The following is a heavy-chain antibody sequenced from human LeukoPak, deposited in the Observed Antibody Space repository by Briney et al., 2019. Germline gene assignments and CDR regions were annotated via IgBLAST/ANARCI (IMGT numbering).Heavy chain of an antibody. Sequence: GASVNVSCKASGYTFTGYYMHWVRQAPGQGLEGMGWINPNSGGTDYAQKFQGWVTMNRDTSMSTAYMEVSRLRSDDTAVYYCARGRLETVAGWENFDYWGQGTLVTVSS. J-gene: IGHJ4*02. D-gene: IGHD6-19*01. CDR3: ARGRLETVAGWENFDY. CDR2: INPNSGGT. V-gene: IGHV1-2*04. CDR1: GYTFTGYY.